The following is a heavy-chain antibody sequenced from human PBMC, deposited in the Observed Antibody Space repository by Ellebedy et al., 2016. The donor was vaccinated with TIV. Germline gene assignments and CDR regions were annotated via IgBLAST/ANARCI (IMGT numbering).Heavy chain of an antibody. CDR1: GFPFSSYA. D-gene: IGHD1-1*01. V-gene: IGHV3-23*01. CDR3: ARERSYNWNDGADY. Sequence: GGSLRLXXAASGFPFSSYAMSWVRQAPGKGLEWVSAISGSGGSTYYADSVKGRFTISRDNAKNSLYLQMNSLRAEDTAVYYCARERSYNWNDGADYWGQGTLVTVSS. CDR2: ISGSGGST. J-gene: IGHJ4*02.